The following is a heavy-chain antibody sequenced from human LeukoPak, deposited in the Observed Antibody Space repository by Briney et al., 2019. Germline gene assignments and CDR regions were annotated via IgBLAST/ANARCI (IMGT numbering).Heavy chain of an antibody. CDR2: IYTSGST. D-gene: IGHD1-26*01. V-gene: IGHV4-4*07. J-gene: IGHJ2*01. Sequence: PSETLSVTCAVYGESFSGYYWSWIRQPAGKGLEWIGRIYTSGSTNYNPSLKSRVTISVDTSKNQFSLKLSSVTAADTAVYYCARELWEGATLWYFDLWGRGTLVTVSS. CDR1: GESFSGYY. CDR3: ARELWEGATLWYFDL.